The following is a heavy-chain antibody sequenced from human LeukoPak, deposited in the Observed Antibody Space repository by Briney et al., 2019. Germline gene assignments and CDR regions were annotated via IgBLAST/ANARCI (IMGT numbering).Heavy chain of an antibody. CDR2: IAGSDAGT. D-gene: IGHD6-6*01. CDR1: GFTFSTYA. Sequence: PGGSLRLSCAASGFTFSTYAMSWVRQTPGKGLEWVSSIAGSDAGTYYADPVKGTFAISRDNSKTSLYLNMTSPRAADTSGYSRAREEYTIDWGQGALVTASS. CDR3: AREEYTID. J-gene: IGHJ4*02. V-gene: IGHV3-23*01.